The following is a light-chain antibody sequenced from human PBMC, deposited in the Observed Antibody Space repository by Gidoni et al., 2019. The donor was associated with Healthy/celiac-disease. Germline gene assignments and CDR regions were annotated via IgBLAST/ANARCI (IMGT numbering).Light chain of an antibody. J-gene: IGLJ2*01. CDR2: EGS. V-gene: IGLV2-23*01. CDR1: SSDVGSYNL. CDR3: CSYAGSSTSVV. Sequence: QSALTQPASVSWSPVQSITISCTGTSSDVGSYNLVSWYQQHPGKAPKLMIYEGSKRPSGVSNRFSGSKSGNTASLTISGLQAEDEADYYCCSYAGSSTSVVFGGGTKLTVL.